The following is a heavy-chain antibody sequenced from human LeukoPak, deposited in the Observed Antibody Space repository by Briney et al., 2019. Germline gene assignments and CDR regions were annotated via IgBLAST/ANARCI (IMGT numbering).Heavy chain of an antibody. D-gene: IGHD3-22*01. CDR3: AKDLDDSSGYYFG. V-gene: IGHV3-23*01. CDR2: ISGSGGST. CDR1: GFTFSSYA. Sequence: GGSLRLSCAASGFTFSSYAMSWVRQAPGKGLEWFSSISGSGGSTYYADSVKGRFTISRDNSKSTLYLQMNSLRAEDTAVYYCAKDLDDSSGYYFGWGQGTLVTVSS. J-gene: IGHJ4*02.